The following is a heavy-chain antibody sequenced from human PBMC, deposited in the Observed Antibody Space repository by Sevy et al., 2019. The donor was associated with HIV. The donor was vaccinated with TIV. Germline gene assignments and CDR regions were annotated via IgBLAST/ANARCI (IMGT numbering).Heavy chain of an antibody. CDR3: AVDVVVNDVAFDY. CDR1: GFMFSNYW. CDR2: IKQDGSEK. V-gene: IGHV3-7*01. Sequence: GGSLRLSCAASGFMFSNYWMSWVRQAPGKGLEWVANIKQDGSEKYYVDSVKGRFSISRDNAKKSLYLQMNSLRAEDTAVYYCAVDVVVNDVAFDYWGKGTLVTVSS. D-gene: IGHD2-15*01. J-gene: IGHJ4*02.